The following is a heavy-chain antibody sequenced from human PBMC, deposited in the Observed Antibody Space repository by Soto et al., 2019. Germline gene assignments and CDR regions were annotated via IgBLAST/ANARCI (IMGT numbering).Heavy chain of an antibody. CDR2: ISAYNGNT. Sequence: ASVKVSCKASGYTFTSYGISWVRQAPGQGLEWMGWISAYNGNTNYAQKLQGRVTMTTDTSTSTAYMELRSLRSDDTAVYYCCVVVVPAAMPPGFPPYMDVWGKGTTVTVSS. D-gene: IGHD2-2*01. CDR3: CVVVVPAAMPPGFPPYMDV. V-gene: IGHV1-18*01. CDR1: GYTFTSYG. J-gene: IGHJ6*03.